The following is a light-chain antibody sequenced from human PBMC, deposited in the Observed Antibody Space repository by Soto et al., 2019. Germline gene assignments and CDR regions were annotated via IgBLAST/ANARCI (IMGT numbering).Light chain of an antibody. CDR1: QSLLHSNGYNY. Sequence: DIVMSQSPLSLPVTPGEPASISCRSSQSLLHSNGYNYLDWYLQKPGQSPQLLIYLGSNRASGVPDRFSGSGSGTEFTLTIDSLQSEDFAVYYCLHYKDWPRWTFGQGTKVDIK. CDR3: LHYKDWPRWT. CDR2: LGS. J-gene: IGKJ1*01. V-gene: IGKV2-28*01.